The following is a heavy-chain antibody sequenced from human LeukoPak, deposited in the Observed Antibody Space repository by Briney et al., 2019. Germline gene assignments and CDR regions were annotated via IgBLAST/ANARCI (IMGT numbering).Heavy chain of an antibody. D-gene: IGHD3-10*01. V-gene: IGHV4-39*01. CDR2: IYYSGST. J-gene: IGHJ4*02. CDR3: ARQYGSGSAYTPVVDL. CDR1: GGSISSHYY. Sequence: SETLSLTCTASGGSISSHYYWIWIRQPPGKGLEWIGSIYYSGSTYYNPSLKSRVTISVDTSKNQFSLKLSSLTAAETAVYYCARQYGSGSAYTPVVDLWGQGTLVTVSS.